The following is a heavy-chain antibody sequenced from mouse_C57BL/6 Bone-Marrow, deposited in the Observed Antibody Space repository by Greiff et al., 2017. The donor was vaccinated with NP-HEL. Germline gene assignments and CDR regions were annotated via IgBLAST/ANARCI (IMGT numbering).Heavy chain of an antibody. D-gene: IGHD2-3*01. CDR1: GYTFTSYG. CDR3: AGDGYYAAWFAY. V-gene: IGHV1-81*01. Sequence: VQLQQSGAELARPGASVKLSCKASGYTFTSYGISWVKQRTGQGLEWIGEIYPRSGNTYYNEKFKGQATLTADKSSSTAYMELRSLTSEDSAVYFCAGDGYYAAWFAYWGQGTLVTVSA. CDR2: IYPRSGNT. J-gene: IGHJ3*01.